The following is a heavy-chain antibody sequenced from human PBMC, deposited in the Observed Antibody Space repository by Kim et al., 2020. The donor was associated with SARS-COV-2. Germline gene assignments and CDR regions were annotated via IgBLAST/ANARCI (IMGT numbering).Heavy chain of an antibody. Sequence: SETLSLTCTVSGYSISSGYYWGWIRQPPGTGLEWIGSIYHSGSTYYNPSLKSRVTISVDTSKNQFSLKLSSVTAADTAVYYCARDRGITMVRGVVDIWGQGTMVTVSS. CDR3: ARDRGITMVRGVVDI. CDR1: GYSISSGYY. CDR2: IYHSGST. V-gene: IGHV4-38-2*02. D-gene: IGHD3-10*01. J-gene: IGHJ3*02.